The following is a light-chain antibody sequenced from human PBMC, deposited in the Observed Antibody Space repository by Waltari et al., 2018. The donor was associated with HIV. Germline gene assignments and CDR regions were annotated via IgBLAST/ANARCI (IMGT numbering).Light chain of an antibody. J-gene: IGKJ1*01. Sequence: DIVMTQSPDSLAVSLGERATINCTSSQSLFSNSNKNNYLTWYQQKPGQPPKLLIYWASTRESGVPDRFSGRGSGTDFTLTISSLQAEDVAVYYCQQYYSTPLTFGQGTRVEIK. CDR2: WAS. CDR3: QQYYSTPLT. V-gene: IGKV4-1*01. CDR1: QSLFSNSNKNNY.